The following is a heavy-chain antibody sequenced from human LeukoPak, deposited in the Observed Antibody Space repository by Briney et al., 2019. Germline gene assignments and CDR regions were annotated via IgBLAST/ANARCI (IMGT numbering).Heavy chain of an antibody. V-gene: IGHV3-53*01. CDR1: GFTVSGNY. CDR3: AKDLGWIHFAY. Sequence: GGSLRLSCTASGFTVSGNYMSWVRQAPGKGLEWVSSISKGSGTTYYTDSVKGRFTISRDNSKNTLYLQMNSLRAEDTAVYYCAKDLGWIHFAYWGQGTLVTVSS. CDR2: ISKGSGTT. D-gene: IGHD5-18*01. J-gene: IGHJ4*02.